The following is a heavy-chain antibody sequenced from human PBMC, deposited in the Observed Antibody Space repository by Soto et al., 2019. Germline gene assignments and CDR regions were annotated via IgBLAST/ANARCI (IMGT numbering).Heavy chain of an antibody. Sequence: SETLSLTCTVSGGSISSYYWSWIRQPPGKGLEWIGYIYYSGSTNYNPSLKSRVTISVDTSKNQFSLKLSSVTAADTAVYYCARVPVGATKEYYFDYWGQGTLVNVSS. J-gene: IGHJ4*02. CDR3: ARVPVGATKEYYFDY. D-gene: IGHD1-26*01. CDR2: IYYSGST. CDR1: GGSISSYY. V-gene: IGHV4-59*01.